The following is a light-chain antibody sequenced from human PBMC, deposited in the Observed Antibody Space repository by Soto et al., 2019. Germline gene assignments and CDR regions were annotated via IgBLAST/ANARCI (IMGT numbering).Light chain of an antibody. CDR1: SSDVGGYNY. CDR2: EVS. Sequence: QSALTQPASVSGSPGQSITISCTGTSSDVGGYNYVSWYQQHPGKAPKLMIYEVSNRPSGVSHRFSGSKSGNTASLTISGLQAEDEADYFCSSYTRTTAYVFATGTKVTVL. CDR3: SSYTRTTAYV. J-gene: IGLJ1*01. V-gene: IGLV2-14*01.